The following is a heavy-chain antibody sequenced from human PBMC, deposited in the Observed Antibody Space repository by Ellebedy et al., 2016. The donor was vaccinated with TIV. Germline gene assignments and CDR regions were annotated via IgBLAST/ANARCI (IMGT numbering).Heavy chain of an antibody. J-gene: IGHJ4*02. CDR1: GYTFTGQY. Sequence: ASVKVSXKASGYTFTGQYMHWVRQAPAQGLEWMGCINPKSGGINYAPKFQGRVTLTTDTSISTAYMELSSLSSDDTAVYYCARDSDPFAYWGPGTLVTVSS. V-gene: IGHV1-2*02. CDR3: ARDSDPFAY. D-gene: IGHD3-10*01. CDR2: INPKSGGI.